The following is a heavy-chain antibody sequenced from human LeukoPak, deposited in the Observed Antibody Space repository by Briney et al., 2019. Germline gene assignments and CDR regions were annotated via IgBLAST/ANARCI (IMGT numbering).Heavy chain of an antibody. CDR2: IYYSGST. J-gene: IGHJ5*02. V-gene: IGHV4-31*03. CDR1: GGSISSGGYY. CDR3: ARDWVFDWLPHNWFDP. D-gene: IGHD3-9*01. Sequence: SQTLSLTCTVSGGSISSGGYYWSWIRQHPGKGLEWIGYIYYSGSTYYNPSLKSRVTISVDTSKNQFSLKLSSVTAADTAVYYCARDWVFDWLPHNWFDPWGQGTLVTVSS.